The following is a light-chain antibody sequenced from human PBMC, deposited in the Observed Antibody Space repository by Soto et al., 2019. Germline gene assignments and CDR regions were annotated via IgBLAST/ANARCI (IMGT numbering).Light chain of an antibody. J-gene: IGKJ1*01. V-gene: IGKV1-5*01. CDR3: QQSYSFTWT. Sequence: DIQMTQSPSTLSASVGDTVTITCRASQNINAWLAWYQQRPGQAPKLLIYDASSVQSGVPSRFSGGGSGTDFTLTISSLQPEDFATYYCQQSYSFTWTFGQGTKVDIK. CDR2: DAS. CDR1: QNINAW.